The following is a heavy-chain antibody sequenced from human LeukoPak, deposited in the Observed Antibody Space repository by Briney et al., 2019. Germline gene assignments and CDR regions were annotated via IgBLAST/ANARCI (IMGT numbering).Heavy chain of an antibody. CDR2: IYPGDSNT. CDR1: GYSFISHW. J-gene: IGHJ4*02. CDR3: ARPGPEYSGYDSLDH. D-gene: IGHD5-12*01. V-gene: IGHV5-51*01. Sequence: GESLKISCKGSGYSFISHWIGWVRQMPGKGLEWMGIIYPGDSNTRYSPSFQGQVTISADESISTAYLQWSSLKASDTAMYYCARPGPEYSGYDSLDHWGQGTLVTVSS.